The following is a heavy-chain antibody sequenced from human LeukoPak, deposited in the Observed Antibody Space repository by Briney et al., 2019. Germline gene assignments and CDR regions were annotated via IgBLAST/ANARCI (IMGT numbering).Heavy chain of an antibody. CDR2: ITSSGGST. CDR1: GFTFSSYA. J-gene: IGHJ3*02. Sequence: GGSLRLSCAASGFTFSSYAMSWVHQAPGKGLEWVSTITSSGGSTYYADSVKGRFTISRDNSKNTLFLQTNSLRAEDTAVYYCAKGSLTIWYAFDIWGQGTMVTVSS. CDR3: AKGSLTIWYAFDI. V-gene: IGHV3-23*01. D-gene: IGHD2-8*02.